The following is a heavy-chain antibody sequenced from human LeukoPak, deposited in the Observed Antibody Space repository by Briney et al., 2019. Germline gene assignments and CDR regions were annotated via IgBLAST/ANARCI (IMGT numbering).Heavy chain of an antibody. CDR2: IYYSGST. V-gene: IGHV4-39*01. J-gene: IGHJ6*03. D-gene: IGHD2/OR15-2a*01. CDR3: ARHEYYYYYMDV. CDR1: GGSISSGSYY. Sequence: SQTLSLTCTVSGGSISSGSYYWGWIRQPPGKGLEWIGSIYYSGSTYYNPSLKSRVTISVDTSKNQFSLKLSSVTAADTAVYYCARHEYYYYYMDVWGKGTTVTMSS.